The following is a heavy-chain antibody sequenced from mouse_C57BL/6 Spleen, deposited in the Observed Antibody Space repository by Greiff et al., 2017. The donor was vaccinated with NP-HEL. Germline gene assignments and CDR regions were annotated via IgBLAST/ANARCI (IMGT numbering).Heavy chain of an antibody. CDR1: GYSITSGYY. Sequence: EVKLMESGPGLVKPSQSLSLTCSVTGYSITSGYYWNWIRQFPGNKLEWVGYISYDGSNNYNPSLKNRISITRDTSKNQFFLKLNSVTTEDTATYYCARERCYGSSYVGAMDYWGQGTSVTVSS. CDR3: ARERCYGSSYVGAMDY. J-gene: IGHJ4*01. V-gene: IGHV3-6*01. CDR2: ISYDGSN. D-gene: IGHD1-1*01.